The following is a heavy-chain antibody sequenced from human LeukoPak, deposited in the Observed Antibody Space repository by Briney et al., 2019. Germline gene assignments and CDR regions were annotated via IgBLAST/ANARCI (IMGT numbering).Heavy chain of an antibody. V-gene: IGHV3-53*01. Sequence: GGSLRLSCAASGFTVSSNYMSWVRQAPGKGLEWVSSISASAAMTYYADSVRGRFTVSRDNAKNSLYLRMNSLRAEDTAVYYCARDPSYYYDSSGGDYWGQGNLVTVSS. J-gene: IGHJ4*02. CDR2: ISASAAMT. CDR1: GFTVSSNY. D-gene: IGHD3-22*01. CDR3: ARDPSYYYDSSGGDY.